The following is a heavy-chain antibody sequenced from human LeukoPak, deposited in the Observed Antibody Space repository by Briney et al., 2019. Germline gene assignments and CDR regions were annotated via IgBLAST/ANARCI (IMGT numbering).Heavy chain of an antibody. J-gene: IGHJ6*03. CDR3: ARKLQLWAGDYYYYMDV. D-gene: IGHD5-18*01. CDR1: GYTFTSYD. V-gene: IGHV1-8*02. Sequence: GASVKVSCKASGYTFTSYDINWVRQATGQGLEWMGWMNPNSGNTGYAQKFQGRVTMTRNTSISTAYMELSSLRSEDTAVYYCARKLQLWAGDYYYYMDVWGKGTTVTISS. CDR2: MNPNSGNT.